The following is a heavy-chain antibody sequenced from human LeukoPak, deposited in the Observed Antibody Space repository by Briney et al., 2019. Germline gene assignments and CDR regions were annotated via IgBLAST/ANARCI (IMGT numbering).Heavy chain of an antibody. Sequence: ASVKVSCKASGYIFTGFYIHWVRQAPGQGLEWMGWINPNSGGTNYAQGFQGRVTMTRDTSISTAYMELSRLTSADTAVYYCARERLAMVRGVIPKEAWGWFDPWGQGTLVTVSS. CDR2: INPNSGGT. V-gene: IGHV1-2*02. CDR3: ARERLAMVRGVIPKEAWGWFDP. CDR1: GYIFTGFY. J-gene: IGHJ5*02. D-gene: IGHD3-10*01.